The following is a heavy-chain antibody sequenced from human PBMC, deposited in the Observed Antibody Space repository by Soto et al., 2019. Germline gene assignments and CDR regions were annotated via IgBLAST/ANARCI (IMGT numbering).Heavy chain of an antibody. CDR3: ARTSAAGKYYYGMDV. D-gene: IGHD6-13*01. CDR1: GYSFTHPL. V-gene: IGHV5-51*01. CDR2: IYPGDSDT. Sequence: RGSLKVLRKGSGYSFTHPLIGWGGQIPGKGLEWMGIIYPGDSDTRYSPSFQGQVTISADKSISTAYLQWSSLKASDTAMYYCARTSAAGKYYYGMDVWGQGTTVTVSS. J-gene: IGHJ6*02.